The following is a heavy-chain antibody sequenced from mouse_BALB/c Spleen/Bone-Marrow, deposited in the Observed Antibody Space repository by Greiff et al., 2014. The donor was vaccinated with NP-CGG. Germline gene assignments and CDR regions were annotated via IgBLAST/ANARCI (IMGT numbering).Heavy chain of an antibody. CDR3: ARGRDRYDDAMDD. D-gene: IGHD2-14*01. CDR1: GFTFSSYA. J-gene: IGHJ4*01. Sequence: EVMLVESGGGLVKPGGSLKLSCAASGFTFSSYAMSWVRQTPEKRLEWVASISSGGSTYYPDSVKGRFTISRDNARNILYLQMSSLRSEDTAMYYCARGRDRYDDAMDDWGQGTSVTVSS. CDR2: ISSGGST. V-gene: IGHV5-6-5*01.